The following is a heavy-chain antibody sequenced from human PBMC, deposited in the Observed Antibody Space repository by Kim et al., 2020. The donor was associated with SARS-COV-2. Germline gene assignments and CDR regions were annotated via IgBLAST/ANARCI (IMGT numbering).Heavy chain of an antibody. Sequence: SETLSLTCAVYGGSFSGYYWSWIRQPPGKGLEWIGEINHSGRTNYNPSLRSRVTISVDTSKNQFSLNLTSVTAADAALYFCARRLSNTSGWGSHYCDLWGQGILVTVSS. D-gene: IGHD3-10*01. J-gene: IGHJ1*01. CDR3: ARRLSNTSGWGSHYCDL. CDR2: INHSGRT. CDR1: GGSFSGYY. V-gene: IGHV4-34*01.